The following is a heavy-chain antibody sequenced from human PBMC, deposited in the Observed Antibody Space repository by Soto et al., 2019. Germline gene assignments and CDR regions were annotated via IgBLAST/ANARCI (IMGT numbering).Heavy chain of an antibody. D-gene: IGHD1-26*01. V-gene: IGHV3-23*01. Sequence: GSLRLSCVASGFAFSTHAMSWVRQAPGKGLEWVSTFSGSGGNIYYAESVKGRLTISRDDSKNTLYLQMNSLRVEDTAVYYCAKDPPWTVGPLAMDVWGQGTTVTVSS. J-gene: IGHJ6*02. CDR3: AKDPPWTVGPLAMDV. CDR2: FSGSGGNI. CDR1: GFAFSTHA.